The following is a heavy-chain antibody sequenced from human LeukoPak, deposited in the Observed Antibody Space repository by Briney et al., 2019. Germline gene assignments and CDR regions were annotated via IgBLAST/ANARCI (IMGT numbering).Heavy chain of an antibody. CDR1: GGSFSGYY. D-gene: IGHD2-2*02. J-gene: IGHJ6*02. CDR2: IYYSGST. Sequence: PSETLSLTCAVYGGSFSGYYWSWIRQPPGKGLEWIGSIYYSGSTYYNPSLKSRVTISVDTSKNQFSLKLSSVTAADTAVYCCATDVVVVPAAIRDTLGYYYGMDVWGQGTTVTVSS. CDR3: ATDVVVVPAAIRDTLGYYYGMDV. V-gene: IGHV4-34*01.